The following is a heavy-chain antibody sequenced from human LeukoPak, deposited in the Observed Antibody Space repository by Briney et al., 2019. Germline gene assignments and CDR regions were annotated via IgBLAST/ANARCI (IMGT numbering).Heavy chain of an antibody. CDR1: GYSFTSYW. D-gene: IGHD5-18*01. Sequence: GESLKISCKGSGYSFTSYWIGRVRQVPGKGLEWMGIIWPDDSDKRYSPSFQGQVTISADKSISTAYLQWSSLKASDTAMYYCARQGKDGYRVVDYWGQGTLVTVSS. CDR3: ARQGKDGYRVVDY. V-gene: IGHV5-51*01. J-gene: IGHJ4*02. CDR2: IWPDDSDK.